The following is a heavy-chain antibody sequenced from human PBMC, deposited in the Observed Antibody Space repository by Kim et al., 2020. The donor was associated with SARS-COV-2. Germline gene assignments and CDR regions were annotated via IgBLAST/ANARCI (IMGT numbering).Heavy chain of an antibody. V-gene: IGHV3-21*01. CDR3: ARGIPSSDVDV. J-gene: IGHJ6*02. D-gene: IGHD3-22*01. CDR2: I. Sequence: IYYGDSVQGLFTIARDNAKNSRYLQMNSLRAEDTAVYYCARGIPSSDVDVCGQGTTVTVSS.